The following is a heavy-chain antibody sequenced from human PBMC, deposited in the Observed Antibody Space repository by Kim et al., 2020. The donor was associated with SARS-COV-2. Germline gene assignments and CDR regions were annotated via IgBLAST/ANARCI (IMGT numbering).Heavy chain of an antibody. CDR2: INHSGST. D-gene: IGHD1-26*01. V-gene: IGHV4-34*01. J-gene: IGHJ5*01. CDR1: GGSFSGYY. Sequence: SETLSLTCAVYGGSFSGYYWSWIRQPPGKGLEWIGEINHSGSTNYNPSLKSRVTISVDTSKNQFSLKLSSVTAADTAVYYCARGRRVGAKYWFDSWGQGTLVTVSS. CDR3: ARGRRVGAKYWFDS.